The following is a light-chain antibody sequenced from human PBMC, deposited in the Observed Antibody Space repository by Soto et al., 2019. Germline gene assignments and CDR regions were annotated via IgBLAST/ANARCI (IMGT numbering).Light chain of an antibody. CDR2: KAS. CDR1: QSISSR. J-gene: IGKJ3*01. CDR3: QQYNSYSS. Sequence: DIQMTHSPPTLSASVGDRVTITCRASQSISSRLAWYQQKPGRAPKLLIYKASSLESGVPSRFSGSGSGTEFTLTISSLQPDDFATYYCQQYNSYSSFGPGTKVDIK. V-gene: IGKV1-5*03.